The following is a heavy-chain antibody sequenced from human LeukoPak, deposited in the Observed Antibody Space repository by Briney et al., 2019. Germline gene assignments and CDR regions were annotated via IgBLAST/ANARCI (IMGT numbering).Heavy chain of an antibody. CDR2: IYYSGST. CDR3: ARVNGYSSSWPYFDY. Sequence: PSETLSLTCTVSGGSISSYYWGWIRQPPGKGLEWIGSIYYSGSTYYNPSLKSRVTISVDTSKNQFSLKLSSVTAADTAVYYCARVNGYSSSWPYFDYWGQGTLVTVSS. CDR1: GGSISSYY. D-gene: IGHD6-13*01. J-gene: IGHJ4*02. V-gene: IGHV4-39*07.